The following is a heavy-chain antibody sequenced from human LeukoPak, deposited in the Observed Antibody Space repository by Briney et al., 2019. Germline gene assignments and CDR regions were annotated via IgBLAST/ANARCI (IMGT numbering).Heavy chain of an antibody. Sequence: SQTLSLTCAISGDSVSSNSAAWNWIRQSPSRGLEWLGRTYYRSNWYNDYAVSVKSRITINPDTSKNQFSLQLNSVTPEDTAVYYCARVGLRQQLVWSHAFDIWGQGTMVTVSS. CDR1: GDSVSSNSAA. J-gene: IGHJ3*02. V-gene: IGHV6-1*01. CDR2: TYYRSNWYN. CDR3: ARVGLRQQLVWSHAFDI. D-gene: IGHD6-13*01.